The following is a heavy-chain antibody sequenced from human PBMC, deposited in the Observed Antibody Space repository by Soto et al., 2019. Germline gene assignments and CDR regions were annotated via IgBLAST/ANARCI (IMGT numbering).Heavy chain of an antibody. CDR1: GFTFSSSA. D-gene: IGHD3-22*01. Sequence: GGSLRLSCAASGFTFSSSAMSWVRQAPGKGLEWVASISSGSSFTYYPDSVKGRFTISRDNAKDSLYLQVNSLTAEDTAVYYCARDRGDTSSYYYDYWGQGTLVTVSS. CDR3: ARDRGDTSSYYYDY. V-gene: IGHV3-21*01. CDR2: ISSGSSFT. J-gene: IGHJ4*02.